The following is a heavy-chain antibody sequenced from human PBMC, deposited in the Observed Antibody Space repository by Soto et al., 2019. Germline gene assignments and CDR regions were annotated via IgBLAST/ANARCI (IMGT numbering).Heavy chain of an antibody. J-gene: IGHJ3*02. CDR2: IYSGGST. V-gene: IGHV3-66*01. CDR1: GFTVSSNY. Sequence: VQLVESGGGLVQPGGSLRLSCAASGFTVSSNYMSWVRQAPGKGLEWVSVIYSGGSTYYADSVKGRFTISRDNSKNTLYLQMNSLRAEDTAVYYCAREDSSSYYDAFDIWGQGTMVTVSS. D-gene: IGHD6-13*01. CDR3: AREDSSSYYDAFDI.